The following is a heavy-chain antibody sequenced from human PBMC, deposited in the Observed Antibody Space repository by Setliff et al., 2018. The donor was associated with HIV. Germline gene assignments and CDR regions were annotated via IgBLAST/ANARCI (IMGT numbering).Heavy chain of an antibody. Sequence: SCKASGYTFTSYGISWVRQAPGRGLEWVALVTWDGGTTKYAESVKGRFTISRDNSKNSLYLQSNSLRTEDTAVYYCARSTYYYDRSGYKAYYFDYWGQGALVTVSS. V-gene: IGHV3-43*01. CDR2: VTWDGGTT. CDR1: GYTFTSYG. D-gene: IGHD3-22*01. J-gene: IGHJ4*02. CDR3: ARSTYYYDRSGYKAYYFDY.